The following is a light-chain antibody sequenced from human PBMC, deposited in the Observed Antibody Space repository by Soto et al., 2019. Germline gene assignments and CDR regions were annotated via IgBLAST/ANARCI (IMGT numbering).Light chain of an antibody. V-gene: IGKV1-12*01. CDR3: QQANSFPYT. CDR1: QDISSW. Sequence: DTQMTQSPSYVSAYVGDRVTITCRASQDISSWLAWYQQKPGKAPKLLFYSASSLQSGVPSRFSGSGSGTDFTLTISSLQPEDFATYYCQQANSFPYTFGQGTNLEI. J-gene: IGKJ2*01. CDR2: SAS.